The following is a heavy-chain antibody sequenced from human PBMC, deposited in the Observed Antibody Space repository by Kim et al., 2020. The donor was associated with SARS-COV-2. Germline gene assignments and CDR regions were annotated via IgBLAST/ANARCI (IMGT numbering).Heavy chain of an antibody. CDR1: GGSVSSGTYY. Sequence: SETLSLTCTVSGGSVSSGTYYWSWIRQPPGKGLEWIGYIYYSGSTNYNPSLKSRVTISVDTSKNQFSLKLSSVTAADTAVYYCARGGYSYGYPLDYWGQGTLVTVSS. D-gene: IGHD5-18*01. CDR2: IYYSGST. J-gene: IGHJ4*02. V-gene: IGHV4-61*01. CDR3: ARGGYSYGYPLDY.